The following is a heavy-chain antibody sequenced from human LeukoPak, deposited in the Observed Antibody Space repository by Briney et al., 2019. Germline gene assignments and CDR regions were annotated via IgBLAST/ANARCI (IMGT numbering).Heavy chain of an antibody. CDR1: GFSFNTYA. Sequence: GGSLRLSCAASGFSFNTYAMSWVRQAPGKGLEWVSALSGSGGTTYSADSVKGRFTISRDNSKNTLYLQMNSLRAEDTAVYYCAKGHPGDAYYCYYGMDVWGQGTTVTVSS. D-gene: IGHD1-26*01. CDR3: AKGHPGDAYYCYYGMDV. V-gene: IGHV3-23*01. J-gene: IGHJ6*02. CDR2: LSGSGGTT.